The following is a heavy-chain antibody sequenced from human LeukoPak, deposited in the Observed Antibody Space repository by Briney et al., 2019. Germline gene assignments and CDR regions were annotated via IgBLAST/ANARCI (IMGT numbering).Heavy chain of an antibody. J-gene: IGHJ4*02. Sequence: GGSLRLSCAASGFTFSSYGMHWVRQAPGKGLEWVAFIRYDGSNKYYADSVKGRFTISRDNSKNTLYLQMNSLRAEDTAVYYCAKDATMVRGVADFIDYWGQGTLVTTSS. CDR3: AKDATMVRGVADFIDY. CDR1: GFTFSSYG. D-gene: IGHD3-10*01. CDR2: IRYDGSNK. V-gene: IGHV3-30*02.